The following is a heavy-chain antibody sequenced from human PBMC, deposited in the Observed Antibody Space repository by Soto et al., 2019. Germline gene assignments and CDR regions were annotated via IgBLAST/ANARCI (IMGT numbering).Heavy chain of an antibody. CDR1: GFTFSTHW. CDR3: AKSGGYNFNYYYGMDV. J-gene: IGHJ6*02. V-gene: IGHV3-74*01. CDR2: INGNGGTT. D-gene: IGHD5-12*01. Sequence: GGSLRLSYAGSGFTFSTHWMHWVRQAPGKGLVWVSPINGNGGTTNYVDSVKGRFTIFRDNSKNTVYLQMNSLRAEDTAVYYCAKSGGYNFNYYYGMDVWGQGTTVTVSS.